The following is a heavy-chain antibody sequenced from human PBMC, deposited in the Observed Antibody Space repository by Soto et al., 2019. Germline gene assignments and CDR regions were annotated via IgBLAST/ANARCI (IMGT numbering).Heavy chain of an antibody. V-gene: IGHV4-39*01. Sequence: QLQLQESGPGLVKPSETLSLTCTVSGGSISSSSYYWGWIRQPPGKGLEWIGSIYYSGSTYYNPYLKSRVTISVDTSKNQFSLKLSSVTAADTAVYYCARHPMYSSQSDYWGQGTLVTVSS. D-gene: IGHD6-13*01. CDR2: IYYSGST. CDR1: GGSISSSSYY. J-gene: IGHJ4*02. CDR3: ARHPMYSSQSDY.